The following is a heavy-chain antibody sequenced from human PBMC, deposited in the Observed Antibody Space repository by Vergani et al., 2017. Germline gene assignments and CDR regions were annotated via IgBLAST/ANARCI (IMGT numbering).Heavy chain of an antibody. CDR2: ISGSGGST. Sequence: EVQLLESGGGLVQPGGSLRLSCAASGFTFSSYAMSWVRQAPGKGLEWVSAISGSGGSTYYADSVKGRYTISRDNSKNTLYLQMNSLRAEDTAVYYCAKDWAGTIGRGYWGQGTLVTVSS. D-gene: IGHD1-1*01. CDR3: AKDWAGTIGRGY. CDR1: GFTFSSYA. J-gene: IGHJ4*02. V-gene: IGHV3-23*01.